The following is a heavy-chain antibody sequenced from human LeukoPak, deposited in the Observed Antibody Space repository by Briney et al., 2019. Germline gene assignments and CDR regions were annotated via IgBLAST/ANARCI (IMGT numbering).Heavy chain of an antibody. V-gene: IGHV3-30-3*01. D-gene: IGHD3-10*01. CDR2: ISYDGSNK. CDR1: GFTFSSYA. CDR3: ARPPLHFGDPIYYFDY. J-gene: IGHJ4*02. Sequence: GGSLRLSCAASGFTFSSYAMHWVRQAPGKGLEWVAVISYDGSNKYYADSVKGRFTISRDNSKNTLYLQMNSLRAEDTAVYYCARPPLHFGDPIYYFDYWGQGTLVTVSS.